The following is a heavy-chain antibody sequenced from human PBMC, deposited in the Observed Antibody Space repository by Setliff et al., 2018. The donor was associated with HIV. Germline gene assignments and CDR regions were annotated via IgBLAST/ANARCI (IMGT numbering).Heavy chain of an antibody. J-gene: IGHJ3*02. CDR1: GGSISSGSYY. CDR2: LDTRGRA. CDR3: ARVHSGSYYVRRDDAFDI. V-gene: IGHV4-61*01. Sequence: PSETLSLTCTVSGGSISSGSYYWSWIRQPPGKGLEWIGYLDTRGRAIYNPSLKSRVTISVDTSKNQFSLKLSSVTAADTAVYYCARVHSGSYYVRRDDAFDIWGQGTMVTVSS. D-gene: IGHD1-26*01.